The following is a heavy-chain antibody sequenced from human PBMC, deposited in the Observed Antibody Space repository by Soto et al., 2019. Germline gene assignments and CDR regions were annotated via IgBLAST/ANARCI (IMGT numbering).Heavy chain of an antibody. CDR2: IHWNDDN. D-gene: IGHD2-15*01. V-gene: IGHV2-5*01. CDR1: GFSLTTGRVG. CDR3: THRLVGSGQGY. Sequence: QITLEETGPTLAKPTQTLTLTCTFSGFSLTTGRVGVGWIRQPPGKALEWLAVIHWNDDNHYSPSLKSRLTITKDTSKNQVVLTLTNMDPVDTATYYCTHRLVGSGQGYWGQGTLVTVSS. J-gene: IGHJ4*02.